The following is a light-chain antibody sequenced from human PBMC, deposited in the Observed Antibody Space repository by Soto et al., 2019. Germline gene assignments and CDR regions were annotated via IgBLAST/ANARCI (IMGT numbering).Light chain of an antibody. CDR3: QQLNSYPL. CDR1: QGISSY. CDR2: AAS. Sequence: DIQLTQSPSFLSASVGDIVTITCRASQGISSYLAWYQQKPGKAPKLLIYAASTLQSGVPSRFSGSGSGTEFTLTISSLQPEDFATYYCQQLNSYPLFGPGTKVDIK. J-gene: IGKJ3*01. V-gene: IGKV1-9*01.